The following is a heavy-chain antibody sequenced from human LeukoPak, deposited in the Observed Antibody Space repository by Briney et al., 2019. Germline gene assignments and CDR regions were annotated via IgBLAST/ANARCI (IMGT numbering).Heavy chain of an antibody. CDR2: ISGSGGST. CDR3: AKDREWELPQGHDAFDI. V-gene: IGHV3-23*01. J-gene: IGHJ3*02. D-gene: IGHD1-26*01. Sequence: QSGGSLRLSCAASGFTFSSYAMSWVRQAPGKGLEWVSAISGSGGSTYYADSVKGRFTISRDNSKNTLYLQMNSLRAEDTAVYYCAKDREWELPQGHDAFDIWGQGTMVTVSS. CDR1: GFTFSSYA.